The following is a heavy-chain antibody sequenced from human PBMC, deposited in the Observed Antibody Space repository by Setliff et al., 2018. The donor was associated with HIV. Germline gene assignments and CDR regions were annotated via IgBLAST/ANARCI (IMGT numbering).Heavy chain of an antibody. CDR3: ARGGSYGSTYWYFDL. D-gene: IGHD5-18*01. CDR1: GGSISGGSYY. CDR2: IYTSGST. Sequence: PSETLSLTCTVSGGSISGGSYYWGWILQPAGKGLEWIGRIYTSGSTNYNPSLKIRVTISLDTSKNQFALKLNSVTAADTAVYYCARGGSYGSTYWYFDLWGRGTLVTVSS. V-gene: IGHV4-61*02. J-gene: IGHJ2*01.